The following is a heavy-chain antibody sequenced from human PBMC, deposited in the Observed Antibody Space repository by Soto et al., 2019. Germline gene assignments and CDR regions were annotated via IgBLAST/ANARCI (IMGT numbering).Heavy chain of an antibody. CDR3: TGDEGESVVATANDAFDI. CDR1: GYTVNSYD. Sequence: QVQLVQSAAEVKEPGASVKVSCTASGYTVNSYDVHWVRQAPGRGLEWVGIINPSGDSTLYAPKFGGRVTMTSDTSTSTIYLELSSMRSEDTIVYYCTGDEGESVVATANDAFDIWGQGTMVTVSS. CDR2: INPSGDST. J-gene: IGHJ3*02. V-gene: IGHV1-46*02. D-gene: IGHD2-21*02.